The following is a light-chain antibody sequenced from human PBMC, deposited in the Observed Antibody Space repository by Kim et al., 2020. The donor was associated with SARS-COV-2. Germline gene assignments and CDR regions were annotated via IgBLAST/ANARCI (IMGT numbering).Light chain of an antibody. CDR2: YDS. Sequence: AQGKTARITCGGNNIGSKSVHWYQQKPGPAPVLVIYYDSDRPSGIPERFSGSNSGNTATLTISRVEAGDEADYYCQVWDSSSDHPVFGGGTKLTVL. V-gene: IGLV3-21*04. CDR3: QVWDSSSDHPV. CDR1: NIGSKS. J-gene: IGLJ2*01.